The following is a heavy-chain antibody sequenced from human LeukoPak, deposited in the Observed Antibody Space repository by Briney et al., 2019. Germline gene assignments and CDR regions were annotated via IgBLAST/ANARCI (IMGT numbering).Heavy chain of an antibody. J-gene: IGHJ4*02. CDR3: AKDMVRGYYFDC. CDR1: GFTFNNYN. D-gene: IGHD3-10*01. CDR2: ISGSSDAT. V-gene: IGHV3-23*01. Sequence: PGGSLRLSCATSGFTFNNYNMNWVRQAPGKGLEWVSAISGSSDATFYADSVKGRFTVSRDNSKNTLYLQMNSLRAEDTAVYFCAKDMVRGYYFDCWGQGTLITVSS.